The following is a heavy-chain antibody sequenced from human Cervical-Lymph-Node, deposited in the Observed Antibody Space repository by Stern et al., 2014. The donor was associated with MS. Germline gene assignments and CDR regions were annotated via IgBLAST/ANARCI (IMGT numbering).Heavy chain of an antibody. Sequence: QVQLQESGPGLVKPSETLSLTCTVSGGSISSTSFHWGWIRQPPGEGLEWIGTIHYTGITNYSPSLKTRVTLSVDTSRNRFSLKLPSVTAADTAVYYCARHYGSSFDYWGPGTLVTVSS. CDR3: ARHYGSSFDY. CDR2: IHYTGIT. D-gene: IGHD3-10*01. CDR1: GGSISSTSFH. J-gene: IGHJ4*02. V-gene: IGHV4-39*01.